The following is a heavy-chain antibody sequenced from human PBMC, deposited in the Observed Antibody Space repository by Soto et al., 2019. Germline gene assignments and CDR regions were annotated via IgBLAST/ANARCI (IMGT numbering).Heavy chain of an antibody. CDR2: LSYDGSNK. CDR1: GFTFSSYD. V-gene: IGHV3-30*18. CDR3: AKPIAAVGYHGMDV. D-gene: IGHD6-13*01. J-gene: IGHJ6*02. Sequence: PGGSLRLSCAASGFTFSSYDMHWVRQAPGKGLEWVAVLSYDGSNKHYADSVKGRFTISRDNSKNTLYLQMNSLRAEDTAVYYCAKPIAAVGYHGMDVWGQGTTVTVSS.